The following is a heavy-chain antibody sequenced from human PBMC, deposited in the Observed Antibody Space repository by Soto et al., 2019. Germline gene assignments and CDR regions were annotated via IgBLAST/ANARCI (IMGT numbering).Heavy chain of an antibody. CDR2: IWYDGSTA. Sequence: QVQLVESGGGVVQPGGSLRLSCVASGFDFGSYGMQWVRRAPGKGLEWMAVIWYDGSTAYYADSVKGRFTISRDNSKNTLFLHLNSLTAEDTAVYFCXRAGVRGFFVPVFYGLDVWGNGTTVTVSS. V-gene: IGHV3-33*01. D-gene: IGHD3-10*01. CDR3: XRAGVRGFFVPVFYGLDV. J-gene: IGHJ6*04. CDR1: GFDFGSYG.